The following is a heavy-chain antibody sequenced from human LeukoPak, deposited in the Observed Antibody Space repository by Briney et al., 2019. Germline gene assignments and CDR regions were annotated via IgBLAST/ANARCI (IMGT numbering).Heavy chain of an antibody. J-gene: IGHJ6*03. CDR2: ISPYNGKT. Sequence: ASVKVSCKASGYSFTKYGVTWVRQAPGQGLEWMGWISPYNGKTNYAQKFQGRVTMTTDTSTSTAYMDLRSLRSDDTAIYYCARVTLYCSGGSCYQPNYFYYYMDVWGKGTTVTVSS. D-gene: IGHD2-15*01. CDR3: ARVTLYCSGGSCYQPNYFYYYMDV. V-gene: IGHV1-18*01. CDR1: GYSFTKYG.